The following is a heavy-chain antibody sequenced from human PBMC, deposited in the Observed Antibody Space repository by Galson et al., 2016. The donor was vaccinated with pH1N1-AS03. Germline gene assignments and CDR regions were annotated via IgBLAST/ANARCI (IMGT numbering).Heavy chain of an antibody. CDR3: ARDRDGFDSAIFDS. V-gene: IGHV3-66*01. Sequence: SLRLSCAATGFTVSSGYHMSWVRQAPGKGLEWVSVIHPGGDTYNADSVKGRFTISRDNAKNSVYLQMNSLRAEDTAVYYCARDRDGFDSAIFDSWGQGTLVTVSS. CDR2: IHPGGDT. CDR1: GFTVSSGY. D-gene: IGHD5-12*01. J-gene: IGHJ4*02.